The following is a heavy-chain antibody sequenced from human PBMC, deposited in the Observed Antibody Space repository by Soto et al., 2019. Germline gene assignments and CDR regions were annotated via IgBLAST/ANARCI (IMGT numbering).Heavy chain of an antibody. Sequence: QVQLVESGGGVVQPGRSLRLSCAASGFTFSSYGMHWVRQAPGKGLEWVAVIWYDGSNKYYADSVKGRFTISRDNSKNTLYLQMNSRRAEDTAVYYFARVFSSGWSPFDYWGQGTLVTVSS. J-gene: IGHJ4*02. D-gene: IGHD6-19*01. CDR1: GFTFSSYG. CDR2: IWYDGSNK. V-gene: IGHV3-33*01. CDR3: ARVFSSGWSPFDY.